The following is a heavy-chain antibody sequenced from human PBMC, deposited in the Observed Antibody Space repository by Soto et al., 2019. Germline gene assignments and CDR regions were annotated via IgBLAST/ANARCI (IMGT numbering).Heavy chain of an antibody. CDR1: GFTLSVSA. Sequence: EVQLVESGGGLVQPGGYLKLSCAASGFTLSVSAMHWVRQASGKGLEWVGRIRRKANSYATAYAASVKGSFTISRDDSKTTAYLQMNSLKTEDTAVYYCTCRGSSYAFDIWGQGTMVTVSS. CDR3: TCRGSSYAFDI. J-gene: IGHJ3*02. CDR2: IRRKANSYAT. V-gene: IGHV3-73*01. D-gene: IGHD6-6*01.